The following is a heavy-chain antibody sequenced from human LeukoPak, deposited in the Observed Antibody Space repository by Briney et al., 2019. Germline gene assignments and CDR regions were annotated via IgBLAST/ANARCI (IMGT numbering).Heavy chain of an antibody. CDR3: ARYQAAPGHNWLDP. D-gene: IGHD2-15*01. J-gene: IGHJ5*02. V-gene: IGHV5-51*01. CDR2: IYPGASDT. Sequence: PGESLKISCKGSKYSFTNYWIAWVRQMPGKGLEWMGIIYPGASDTRYSPSFQGQVTISADKSINTAYLQWTSLKASDTAIYYCARYQAAPGHNWLDPWGQGTLVTVSP. CDR1: KYSFTNYW.